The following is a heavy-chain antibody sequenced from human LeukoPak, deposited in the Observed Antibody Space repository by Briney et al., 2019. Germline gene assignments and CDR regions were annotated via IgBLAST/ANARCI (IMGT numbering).Heavy chain of an antibody. CDR1: GYSISSGYY. D-gene: IGHD1-26*01. V-gene: IGHV4-38-2*01. J-gene: IGHJ4*02. Sequence: PSETLFLTCAVSGYSISSGYYWGWIRQPPGKGLEWIGSIYHSGSTYYNPSLKSRVTISVDTSKNQFSLKLSSVTAADTAVYYCARVGWEQDYWGQGTLVTVSS. CDR2: IYHSGST. CDR3: ARVGWEQDY.